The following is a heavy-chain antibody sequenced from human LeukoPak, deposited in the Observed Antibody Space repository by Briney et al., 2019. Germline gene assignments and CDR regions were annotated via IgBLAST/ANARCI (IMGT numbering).Heavy chain of an antibody. D-gene: IGHD4/OR15-4a*01. CDR3: ARRKEVQTTFDY. V-gene: IGHV3-7*01. CDR2: IKEDGSET. Sequence: GGSLRLSCAASGFVFSNSWMGWVRLAPGKGLEWVANIKEDGSETYYVDSVKGRFTVSRDNAKNSLDLQMNSLRDEDTAVYYCARRKEVQTTFDYWGQGTLVTVSS. J-gene: IGHJ4*02. CDR1: GFVFSNSW.